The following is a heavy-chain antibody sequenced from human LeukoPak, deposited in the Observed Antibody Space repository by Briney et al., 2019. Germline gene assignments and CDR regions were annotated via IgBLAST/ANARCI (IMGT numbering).Heavy chain of an antibody. CDR2: ISGSGGRI. V-gene: IGHV3-23*01. CDR1: GFTFSSYV. J-gene: IGHJ4*02. CDR3: ATSKYSGSY. D-gene: IGHD1-26*01. Sequence: SGGSLRLSCAASGFTFSSYVMSWVRQAPGKGLEWVSAISGSGGRIYYGASVKGRFTISRDNSKNTLNLQMNSLRAEDTAVYYCATSKYSGSYWGQGTLVTVSS.